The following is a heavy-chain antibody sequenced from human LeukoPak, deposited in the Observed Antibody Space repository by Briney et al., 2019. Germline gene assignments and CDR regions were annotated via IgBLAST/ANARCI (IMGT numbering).Heavy chain of an antibody. CDR3: ARDQYDTWSRRGNFDS. CDR2: ISWNSGSI. J-gene: IGHJ4*02. Sequence: GGSLRLSCAGSGFIFNNYAMHWVRQPPGKGLEWVSGISWNSGSIDYVDSVKGRFTISRDNTKNSPYLQMNSLRAEDTAVFYCARDQYDTWSRRGNFDSWGQGTLVIVSS. V-gene: IGHV3-9*01. D-gene: IGHD3/OR15-3a*01. CDR1: GFIFNNYA.